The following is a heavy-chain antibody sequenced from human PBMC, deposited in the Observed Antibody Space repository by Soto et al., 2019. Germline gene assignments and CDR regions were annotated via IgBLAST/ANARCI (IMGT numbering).Heavy chain of an antibody. V-gene: IGHV3-30*18. J-gene: IGHJ6*02. D-gene: IGHD1-1*01. Sequence: GGSLRLSCAASGFTFSSYGMHWVRQAPGKGLEWVAVISYDGSNKYYADSVKGRFTISRDNSKNTLYLQMNSLRAEDTAVYYCAKGYEDRQTYYYGMDVWGQGTTVTVSS. CDR3: AKGYEDRQTYYYGMDV. CDR1: GFTFSSYG. CDR2: ISYDGSNK.